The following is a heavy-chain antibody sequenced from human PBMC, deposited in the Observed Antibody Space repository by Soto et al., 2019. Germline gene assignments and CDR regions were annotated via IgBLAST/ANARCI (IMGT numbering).Heavy chain of an antibody. CDR3: ATKDPGVIHDYGDYFDY. V-gene: IGHV1-69*01. CDR1: GGTFSSYA. J-gene: IGHJ4*02. CDR2: IIPIFGTA. D-gene: IGHD4-17*01. Sequence: QVQLVQSGAEVKKPGYSVKVSCKASGGTFSSYAISWVRQAPGQGLEWMGGIIPIFGTANYAQKFQGRVTITADESMSTAYMELSSLRSEDTAVYYCATKDPGVIHDYGDYFDYWGQGTLVTVSS.